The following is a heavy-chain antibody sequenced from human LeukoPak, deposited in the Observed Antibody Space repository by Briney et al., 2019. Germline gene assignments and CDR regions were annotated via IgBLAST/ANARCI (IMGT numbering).Heavy chain of an antibody. CDR2: IYYSGNT. D-gene: IGHD3-3*01. Sequence: SQTLSLTCTVSGGSISSGGHYWSWIRQHPGKGLEWIGFIYYSGNTYYNPSLKSRVIISVDTSKNQFSLKLSSVTAADTAVYYCARGRGYDFWSGYRYYYYMDVWGKGTTVTVSS. CDR1: GGSISSGGHY. J-gene: IGHJ6*03. CDR3: ARGRGYDFWSGYRYYYYMDV. V-gene: IGHV4-31*03.